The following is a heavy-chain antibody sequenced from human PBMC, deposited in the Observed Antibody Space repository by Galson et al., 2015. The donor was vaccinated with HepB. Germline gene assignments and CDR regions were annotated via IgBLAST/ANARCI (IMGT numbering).Heavy chain of an antibody. D-gene: IGHD2-2*02. CDR1: GYTFTSYA. V-gene: IGHV1-3*01. Sequence: SVKVSCKVSGYTFTSYAMHWVRQAPGQRLEWMGWINAGNGNTKYSQKFQGRVTITRDTSASTAYMELSSLRSEDTAVYYCARDRGVVPAAIVLVYWGQGTLVTVSS. J-gene: IGHJ4*02. CDR2: INAGNGNT. CDR3: ARDRGVVPAAIVLVY.